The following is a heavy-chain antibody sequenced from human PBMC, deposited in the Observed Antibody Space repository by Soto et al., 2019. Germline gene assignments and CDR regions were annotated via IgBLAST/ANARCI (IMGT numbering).Heavy chain of an antibody. CDR2: IYWDDDK. CDR3: ARKPAEYSSGWHYYYYGMDV. CDR1: GFSLSTSGVG. Sequence: QITLKESGPPLVKPTQTLTLTCTFSGFSLSTSGVGVGWIRQPPGKALEWLALIYWDDDKRYSPSLKSRLTSTKNTAKNQVVLTMTNMDPVDTATYFCARKPAEYSSGWHYYYYGMDVWGQGTTVTVSS. D-gene: IGHD6-19*01. J-gene: IGHJ6*02. V-gene: IGHV2-5*02.